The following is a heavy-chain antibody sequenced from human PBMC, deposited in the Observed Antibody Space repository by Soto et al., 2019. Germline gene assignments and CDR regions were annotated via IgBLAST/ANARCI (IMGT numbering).Heavy chain of an antibody. CDR2: IIPILGIA. CDR1: GGTFSSYT. J-gene: IGHJ3*02. D-gene: IGHD1-26*01. CDR3: ARASVGATSDAFDI. Sequence: VQLVQSGAEVKKPGSSVKVSCKASGGTFSSYTISWVRQAPGQGLEWMGRIIPILGIANYAQKFQGRVTITADKSTSTAYMELSSLRSEDTAVYYCARASVGATSDAFDIWGQGTMVTVSS. V-gene: IGHV1-69*02.